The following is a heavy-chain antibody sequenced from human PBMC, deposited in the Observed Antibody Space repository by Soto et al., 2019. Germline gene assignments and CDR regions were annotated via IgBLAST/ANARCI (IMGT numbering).Heavy chain of an antibody. V-gene: IGHV1-69*12. D-gene: IGHD4-17*01. CDR1: GGTFSSYA. J-gene: IGHJ3*02. CDR3: AKGVGYGDYDAFDI. CDR2: IIPIFGTA. Sequence: QVQLVQSGAEVKKPGSSVKVSCKASGGTFSSYAISWVRQAPGQGLEWMGGIIPIFGTANYAQKFQGRVAITAEDYTSQAYMELSSLRSEDTAVYYCAKGVGYGDYDAFDIWGQGTMVTVSS.